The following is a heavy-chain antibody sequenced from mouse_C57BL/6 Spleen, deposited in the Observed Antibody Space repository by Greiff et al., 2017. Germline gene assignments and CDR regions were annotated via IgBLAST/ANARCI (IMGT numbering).Heavy chain of an antibody. V-gene: IGHV5-4*01. CDR1: GFTFSSYA. CDR2: ISDGGSYT. J-gene: IGHJ3*01. D-gene: IGHD2-1*01. CDR3: ARGSYGNFWCAY. Sequence: EVQRVESGGGLVKPGGSLKLSCAASGFTFSSYAMSWVRQTPEKRLEWVATISDGGSYTYYPDNVKGRFTISRDNAKNNLYLQMSHLKSEDTAMYYCARGSYGNFWCAYWGQGTLVTVSA.